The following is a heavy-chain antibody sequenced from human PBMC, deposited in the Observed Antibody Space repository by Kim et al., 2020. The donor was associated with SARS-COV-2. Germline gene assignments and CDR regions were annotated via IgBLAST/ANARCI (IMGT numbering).Heavy chain of an antibody. CDR3: AKCGTGCQKFYFDF. D-gene: IGHD2-2*01. CDR2: ISTSGAGA. V-gene: IGHV3-23*01. J-gene: IGHJ4*02. CDR1: GFTFHTCA. Sequence: GGSLRLSCAASGFTFHTCAMAWVRQAPGKGLEWVSSISTSGAGAYYADSVRGRFTISRDNSKNTLFLQMNSLRVEDTALYYCAKCGTGCQKFYFDFWGQGTLVTVSS.